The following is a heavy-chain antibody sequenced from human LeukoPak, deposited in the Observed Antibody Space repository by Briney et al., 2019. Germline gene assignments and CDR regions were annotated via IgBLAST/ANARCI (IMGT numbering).Heavy chain of an antibody. CDR3: AGGGTRTTVTTDY. V-gene: IGHV1-2*02. D-gene: IGHD4-17*01. J-gene: IGHJ4*02. Sequence: GASVKVSCKASGYTSTTYYMHWVRQAPGQGLEWMGWINPNSGGTNYAQKLQGRVTMTRDTSISTAYMELSRLRSDDTAVYYCAGGGTRTTVTTDYWGQGTLVTVSS. CDR1: GYTSTTYY. CDR2: INPNSGGT.